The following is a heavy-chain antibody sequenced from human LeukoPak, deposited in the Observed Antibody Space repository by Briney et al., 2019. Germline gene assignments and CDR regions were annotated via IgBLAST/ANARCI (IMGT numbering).Heavy chain of an antibody. Sequence: SETLSLTCTVSGGSISSYYWSWIRQPPGKGLEWIGYIYDSGSTNYNPSLKSRVTISVDTSKNQFSLKLSSVTAADTAVYYCARAMSGYDSSGYYFGYYYYYYMDVWGKGTTVTISS. D-gene: IGHD3-22*01. V-gene: IGHV4-59*01. CDR1: GGSISSYY. CDR2: IYDSGST. J-gene: IGHJ6*03. CDR3: ARAMSGYDSSGYYFGYYYYYYMDV.